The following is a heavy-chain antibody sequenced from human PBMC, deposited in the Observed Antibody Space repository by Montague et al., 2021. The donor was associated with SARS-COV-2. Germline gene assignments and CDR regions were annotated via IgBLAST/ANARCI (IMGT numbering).Heavy chain of an antibody. CDR2: IYYSGST. J-gene: IGHJ5*02. D-gene: IGHD6-6*01. CDR3: ARWGLYSSSAGGYDP. V-gene: IGHV4-59*01. Sequence: SETLSLTCTVSGGSISSYYWSWIRQPPGKGLEWIGYIYYSGSTNYNPSLKSRVTISVDTSKNQFSLKLSSVTAADTAVYYCARWGLYSSSAGGYDPWGQGTLVTVSS. CDR1: GGSISSYY.